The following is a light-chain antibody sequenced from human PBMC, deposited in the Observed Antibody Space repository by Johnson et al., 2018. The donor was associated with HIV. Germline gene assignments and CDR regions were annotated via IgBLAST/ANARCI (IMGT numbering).Light chain of an antibody. CDR2: DNN. J-gene: IGLJ1*01. Sequence: QSVLTQPPSVSAAPGQKVIISCSGSSSNIGNNYVSWYQQLPGTAPKLLIYDNNKRPSGIPDRFSGSKSGTSATLGITGLQTGDEADYYCGTWDSSLSALAFGTVTKVTVL. CDR1: SSNIGNNY. CDR3: GTWDSSLSALA. V-gene: IGLV1-51*01.